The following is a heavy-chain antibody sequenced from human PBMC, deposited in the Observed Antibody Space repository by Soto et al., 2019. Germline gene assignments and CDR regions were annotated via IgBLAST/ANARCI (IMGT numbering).Heavy chain of an antibody. CDR2: IYWNDDK. V-gene: IGHV2-5*01. Sequence: SGPTLVNPTQTLTLTCTSSGFSLSTSGVAVGWIRQPPGKALEWLALIYWNDDKRYSPSLKSRLTITKDTSKNQVVLTMTNIDPVDTATYYCAHGASVPCCYYFDYWGQGTLVTVSS. D-gene: IGHD1-26*01. CDR1: GFSLSTSGVA. J-gene: IGHJ4*02. CDR3: AHGASVPCCYYFDY.